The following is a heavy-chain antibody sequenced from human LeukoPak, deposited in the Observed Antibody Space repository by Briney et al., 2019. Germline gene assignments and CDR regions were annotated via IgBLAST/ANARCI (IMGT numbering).Heavy chain of an antibody. J-gene: IGHJ4*02. D-gene: IGHD1-14*01. CDR2: MNPDSENT. V-gene: IGHV1-8*01. CDR1: GYEFVSYD. CDR3: ARGPLAPLVGIDRRKDY. Sequence: ASVKVSCKAFGYEFVSYDINWVRQATGQGLEWMGWMNPDSENTGYAPKFQGRVTMTSDRSTRTAYMELTGLKSEDTGVYFCARGPLAPLVGIDRRKDYWGQGTQVTVSS.